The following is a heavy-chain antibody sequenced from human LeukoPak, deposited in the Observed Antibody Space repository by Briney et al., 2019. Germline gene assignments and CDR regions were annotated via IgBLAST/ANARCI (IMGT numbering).Heavy chain of an antibody. CDR1: GFTFSNYA. Sequence: GGSLRPSCAASGFTFSNYAMNWVRQAPGKGLEWVSGINGRGYSTYYADSVKGRFTISRDNSKNTLYLQMNSLRAEDTAVYYCAKGPLVTFDIWGQGIMVTVSS. J-gene: IGHJ3*02. CDR3: AKGPLVTFDI. V-gene: IGHV3-23*01. D-gene: IGHD2-8*02. CDR2: INGRGYST.